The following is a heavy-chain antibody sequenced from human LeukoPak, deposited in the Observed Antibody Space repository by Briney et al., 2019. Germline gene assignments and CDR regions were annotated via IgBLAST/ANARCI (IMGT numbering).Heavy chain of an antibody. D-gene: IGHD6-19*01. CDR1: GDSVSSNSAA. V-gene: IGHV6-1*01. CDR3: TRSDCSSGRCPGFDN. J-gene: IGHJ4*02. Sequence: SQTLSLTCGISGDSVSSNSAAWNWIRQSPSRGLEWLGRTYYRSKWFINYAPFVKSRIIINPGTPKNQVSLQLNSVTPEDTAVYYCTRSDCSSGRCPGFDNWGQGTLVTVSS. CDR2: TYYRSKWFI.